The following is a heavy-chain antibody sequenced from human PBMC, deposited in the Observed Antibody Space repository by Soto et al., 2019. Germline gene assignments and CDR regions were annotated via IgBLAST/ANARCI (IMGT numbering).Heavy chain of an antibody. CDR1: GGSISSSSYY. V-gene: IGHV4-39*01. Sequence: SETLSLTCTVSGGSISSSSYYWGCIRQPPGKGLEWIASIDYTGDTFYNPSLTSRVTISVDTSKNQFSLKVTSVTAADTAVYYCARINKGYGTDSWGQGTLVTVSS. CDR3: ARINKGYGTDS. D-gene: IGHD5-18*01. J-gene: IGHJ4*02. CDR2: IDYTGDT.